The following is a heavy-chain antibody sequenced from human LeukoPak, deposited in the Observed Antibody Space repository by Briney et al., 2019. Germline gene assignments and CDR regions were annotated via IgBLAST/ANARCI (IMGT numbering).Heavy chain of an antibody. CDR3: AREGYSSGWQVGVGYYYYYGMDV. V-gene: IGHV1-69*13. J-gene: IGHJ6*02. CDR1: GGTFSSYA. Sequence: SVKVSCKASGGTFSSYAISWVRQAPGQGLEWMGGIIPIFGTANYAQKFQGRVTITADESTGTAYMELSSLRSEDTAVYYCAREGYSSGWQVGVGYYYYYGMDVWGQGTTVTVSS. D-gene: IGHD6-19*01. CDR2: IIPIFGTA.